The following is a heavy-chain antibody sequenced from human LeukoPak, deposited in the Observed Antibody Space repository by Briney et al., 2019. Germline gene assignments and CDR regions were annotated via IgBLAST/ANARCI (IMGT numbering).Heavy chain of an antibody. CDR2: IRYDGSNT. V-gene: IGHV3-30*02. D-gene: IGHD6-13*01. CDR3: AKGGSSYSYSFDN. CDR1: GFTFSNYG. Sequence: PGGSLRLSCAASGFTFSNYGMHWVRQAPGKGQEWVAFIRYDGSNTYYADSVKGRFTISRDNSRNTLSLQMDSLRAEDTAVYYCAKGGSSYSYSFDNWGQGTLVTVSS. J-gene: IGHJ4*02.